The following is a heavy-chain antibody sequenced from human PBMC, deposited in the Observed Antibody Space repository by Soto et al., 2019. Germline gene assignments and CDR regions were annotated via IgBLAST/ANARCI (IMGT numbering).Heavy chain of an antibody. V-gene: IGHV3-30*18. Sequence: GGSLRLSCAASGFTFSSYGMHWVRQAPGKGLEWVAVISYDGSNKYYADSVKGRFTISRDNSKNTLYLQMNSLRAEDTAVYYCAKVSSSPVHFDYWGQGTLVTVSS. D-gene: IGHD6-13*01. CDR2: ISYDGSNK. CDR1: GFTFSSYG. J-gene: IGHJ4*02. CDR3: AKVSSSPVHFDY.